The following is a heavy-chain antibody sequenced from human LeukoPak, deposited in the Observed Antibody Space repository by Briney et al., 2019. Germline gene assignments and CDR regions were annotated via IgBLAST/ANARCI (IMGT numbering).Heavy chain of an antibody. CDR2: IIPIFGTA. D-gene: IGHD6-13*01. CDR3: ARSSIIAAAGPYYFDY. J-gene: IGHJ4*02. CDR1: GGTFSSYA. V-gene: IGHV1-69*06. Sequence: SVKVSCKASGGTFSSYAISWVRQAPGQGREWMGWIIPIFGTANYAQKFQGRVTITAAKYKSTVYMELRRLRSEDTAVYYCARSSIIAAAGPYYFDYWGQGTLVTVSS.